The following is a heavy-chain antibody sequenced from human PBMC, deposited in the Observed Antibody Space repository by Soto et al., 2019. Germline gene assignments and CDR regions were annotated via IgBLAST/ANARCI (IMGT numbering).Heavy chain of an antibody. V-gene: IGHV1-69*13. CDR1: GGTFSSYA. CDR2: IIPIVGTA. Sequence: SSVKVSWKASGGTFSSYAISWVRQAPGQGLEWVGGIIPIVGTAKYAQKFQGRVTITADESTSTAYMELSSLRSEDTAAYYCARDLRYSSSTSCLLEGPDVWGQGTTVTVSS. D-gene: IGHD2-2*01. CDR3: ARDLRYSSSTSCLLEGPDV. J-gene: IGHJ6*02.